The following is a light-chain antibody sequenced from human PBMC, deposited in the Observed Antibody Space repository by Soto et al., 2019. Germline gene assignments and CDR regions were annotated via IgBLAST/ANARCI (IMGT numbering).Light chain of an antibody. J-gene: IGLJ1*01. CDR2: DVS. V-gene: IGLV2-14*01. Sequence: QSVLTQPASVSGSPGQSITMSCTGTSSDVGGYNYVSWYQQHPGKAPKLMIYDVSNRPSGVSNRFSGSKSGNTASLTISGLQAEDGADYFCSSYTSSSTLLVFGTGTKVTV. CDR1: SSDVGGYNY. CDR3: SSYTSSSTLLV.